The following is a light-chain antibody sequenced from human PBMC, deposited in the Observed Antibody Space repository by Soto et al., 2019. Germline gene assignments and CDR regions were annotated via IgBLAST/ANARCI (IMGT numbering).Light chain of an antibody. CDR2: GAS. CDR3: QQYGSSPWT. V-gene: IGKV3-20*01. J-gene: IGKJ1*01. CDR1: QSVSSSY. Sequence: EILLTQSPRNLSSSPGERATLSCRASQSVSSSYLAWYQQKPGQAPRLLIYGASSRATGIPDRFSGSGSGTDFTLTISRLEPEDFAVYYCQQYGSSPWTFGQGTKVDIK.